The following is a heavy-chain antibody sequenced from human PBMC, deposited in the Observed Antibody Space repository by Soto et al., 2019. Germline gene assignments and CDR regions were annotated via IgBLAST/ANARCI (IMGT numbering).Heavy chain of an antibody. CDR2: IYYSGST. V-gene: IGHV4-59*08. D-gene: IGHD1-26*01. Sequence: PSETLSLTCTVSGGSISSYYWSWIRQPPGKGLEWIGYIYYSGSTNYNPSLKSRVTISVDTSKNQFSLKLTSVTAADTAVYYCAMFIVGATRVFYFWGRGTLVTVSS. J-gene: IGHJ4*02. CDR1: GGSISSYY. CDR3: AMFIVGATRVFYF.